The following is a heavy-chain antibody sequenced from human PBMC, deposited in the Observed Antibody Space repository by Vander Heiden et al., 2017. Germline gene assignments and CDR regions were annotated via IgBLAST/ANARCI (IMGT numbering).Heavy chain of an antibody. CDR2: ISCSGRST. J-gene: IGHJ4*02. CDR3: AKESNGYYIFDH. V-gene: IGHV3-23*01. CDR1: GFTFSTYD. Sequence: EVQLLESGGGLVQPGGSLRLSCAASGFTFSTYDMSWVRQAPGKGLEWVSGISCSGRSTYYADSVKGRFTISRDNSKNTLYLQMTSLRAEETAVYYCAKESNGYYIFDHWGQGTLVTVSS. D-gene: IGHD3-22*01.